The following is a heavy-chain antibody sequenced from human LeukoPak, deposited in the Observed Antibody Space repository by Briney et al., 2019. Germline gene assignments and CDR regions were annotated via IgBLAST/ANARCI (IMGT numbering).Heavy chain of an antibody. Sequence: GGSLRLSCAASGFTFYDYGMTWVRQAPGKGLEWVSTISGSGLSTYYADSVKGRFTISRDNAANSLYLQMNSLRAEDTAVYYCARDPYSGAYGTDYYYYMDLWGQGTTVTISS. CDR2: ISGSGLST. V-gene: IGHV3-23*01. J-gene: IGHJ6*03. D-gene: IGHD1-26*01. CDR1: GFTFYDYG. CDR3: ARDPYSGAYGTDYYYYMDL.